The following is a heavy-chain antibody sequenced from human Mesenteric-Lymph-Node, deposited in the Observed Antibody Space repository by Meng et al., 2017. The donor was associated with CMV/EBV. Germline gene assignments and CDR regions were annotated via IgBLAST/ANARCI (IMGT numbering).Heavy chain of an antibody. D-gene: IGHD4-23*01. CDR2: IYGTGIT. J-gene: IGHJ4*02. Sequence: VELQESGPGMWNPSETLSLTGIFPGVSLTSGAYHWSWIRQSPGKGLEWIGYIYGTGITIYNPSLKSRVTILLETSKNQFSLKLNSVTTADTAVYYCAKSRSSTPGIIDDWGQGTLVTVSS. CDR3: AKSRSSTPGIIDD. CDR1: GVSLTSGAYH. V-gene: IGHV4-61*08.